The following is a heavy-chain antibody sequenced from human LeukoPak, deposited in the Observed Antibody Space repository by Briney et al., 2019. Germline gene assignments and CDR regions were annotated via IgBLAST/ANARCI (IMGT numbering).Heavy chain of an antibody. V-gene: IGHV1-18*01. CDR1: GYTFTSYG. CDR3: ARGRLGYSGYVGGGDFDY. CDR2: ISAYNGNT. J-gene: IGHJ4*02. Sequence: GASVKVSCKASGYTFTSYGISWVRQAPGQGLEWMGWISAYNGNTNYAQKLQGRVTITRNTSISTAYMELSSLRSEDTAVYYCARGRLGYSGYVGGGDFDYWGQGTLVTVSS. D-gene: IGHD5-12*01.